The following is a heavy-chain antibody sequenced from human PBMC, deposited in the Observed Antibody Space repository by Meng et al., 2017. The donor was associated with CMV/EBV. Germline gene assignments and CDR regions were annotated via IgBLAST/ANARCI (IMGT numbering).Heavy chain of an antibody. D-gene: IGHD2-2*01. J-gene: IGHJ6*02. CDR1: GFTFSSYS. CDR2: ISSSSSYI. CDR3: ARYSFFCSSTSCYNYYYYYGMDV. Sequence: GGSLRLSCAASGFTFSSYSMNWVRQAPGKGLDWVSSISSSSSYIYYADSVKGRFTISRDNAKNSLYLQMNSLRAEDTAVYYCARYSFFCSSTSCYNYYYYYGMDVWGQGTTVTVSS. V-gene: IGHV3-21*01.